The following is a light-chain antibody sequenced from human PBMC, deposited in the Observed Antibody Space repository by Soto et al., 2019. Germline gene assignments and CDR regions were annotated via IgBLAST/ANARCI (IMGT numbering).Light chain of an antibody. CDR2: EVS. CDR3: SSHGGSNNFYV. J-gene: IGLJ1*01. CDR1: SSDVGAYNY. Sequence: QSVLTQPPSASGTPGQRVTISCTGTSSDVGAYNYVSWYQQHPGKAPKLMIHEVSKRPSGVPDRFSASKSGNTASLTVSGLQAEDEADYYCSSHGGSNNFYVFGTGTKLTVL. V-gene: IGLV2-8*01.